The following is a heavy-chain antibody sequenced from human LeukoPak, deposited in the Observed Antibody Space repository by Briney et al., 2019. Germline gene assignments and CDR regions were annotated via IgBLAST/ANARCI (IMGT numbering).Heavy chain of an antibody. CDR3: ATMGAKTSDH. J-gene: IGHJ4*02. D-gene: IGHD1-26*01. Sequence: GASVKVSCKASGYTFTNYYIHWVRQAPGQGLEWMGWIKPYTGSTSYAQKFQGRVTMTRDTSISTAYMDVTTLRSDDTAVYYCATMGAKTSDHWGQGTLVTVSS. CDR1: GYTFTNYY. CDR2: IKPYTGST. V-gene: IGHV1-2*02.